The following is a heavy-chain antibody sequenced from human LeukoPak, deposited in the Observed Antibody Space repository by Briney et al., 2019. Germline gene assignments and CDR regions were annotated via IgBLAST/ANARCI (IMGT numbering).Heavy chain of an antibody. CDR3: ARRGPGSGSYWARNYGMDV. CDR2: IYYTGGT. J-gene: IGHJ6*02. CDR1: GGSITSSSYY. Sequence: SETLSLTCSVSGGSITSSSYYWGWIRQPPEKGLEWIGSIYYTGGTFYSPSLKSRVTISVDTSKNQFSLKLSSVTAADTAVYYCARRGPGSGSYWARNYGMDVWGQGTTVTVSS. V-gene: IGHV4-39*01. D-gene: IGHD3-10*01.